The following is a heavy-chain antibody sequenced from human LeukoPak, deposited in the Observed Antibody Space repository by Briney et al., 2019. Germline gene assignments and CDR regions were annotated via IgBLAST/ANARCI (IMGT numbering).Heavy chain of an antibody. V-gene: IGHV3-7*01. CDR2: INPNGNIE. CDR3: ATEAWYRCEY. CDR1: VFTFKGDW. Sequence: GGSLRLSRAPSVFTFKGDWMGGVPQAPGKGLECVAKINPNGNIEQSVDSVQGRFTISRDNSKKSLYLQMNNLRVEDTAVYYCATEAWYRCEYWGRGTLVTASP. D-gene: IGHD2-15*01. J-gene: IGHJ4*02.